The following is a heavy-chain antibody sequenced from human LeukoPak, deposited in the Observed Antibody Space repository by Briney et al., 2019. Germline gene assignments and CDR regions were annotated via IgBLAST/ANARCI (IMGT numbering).Heavy chain of an antibody. CDR1: GFTFTSFG. CDR3: AKDRRYCSGGSCYSAEEDDAFDI. D-gene: IGHD2-15*01. Sequence: PGGSLRLSCAASGFTFTSFGMSWVRQAPGKGLEWVSTISGSGGSTYYADSVKGRFTISRDNSKNTLYLQMNTLRAEDTAVYYCAKDRRYCSGGSCYSAEEDDAFDIWGQGTMVTVSS. V-gene: IGHV3-23*01. CDR2: ISGSGGST. J-gene: IGHJ3*02.